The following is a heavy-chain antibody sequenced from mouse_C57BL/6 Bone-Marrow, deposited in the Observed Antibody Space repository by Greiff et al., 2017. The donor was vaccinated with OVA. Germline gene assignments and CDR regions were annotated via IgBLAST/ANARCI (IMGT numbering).Heavy chain of an antibody. D-gene: IGHD2-1*01. CDR3: AREGGYGNYEFFDY. J-gene: IGHJ2*01. CDR1: GYTFTSYW. CDR2: IDPSDSYT. V-gene: IGHV1-69*01. Sequence: VQLQQPGAELVMPGASVKLSCKASGYTFTSYWMHWVKQRPGQGLEWIGEIDPSDSYTNYNQKFKGKSTLTVDKSSSTAYMQLSSLTSEDAAVYYCAREGGYGNYEFFDYWGQGTTLTVSS.